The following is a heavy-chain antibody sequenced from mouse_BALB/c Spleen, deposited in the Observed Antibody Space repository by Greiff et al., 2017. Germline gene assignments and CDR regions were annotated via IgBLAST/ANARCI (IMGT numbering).Heavy chain of an antibody. D-gene: IGHD1-1*01. CDR2: IDPANGNT. CDR1: GFNIKDTY. V-gene: IGHV14-3*02. J-gene: IGHJ3*01. CDR3: ARSLRWRWFAY. Sequence: EVQLQQSGAELVKPGASVKLSCTASGFNIKDTYMHWVKQRPEQGLEWVGRIDPANGNTKYDPKFQGKATITADTSSNTAYLQLSSLTSEDTAVYYCARSLRWRWFAYWGQGTLVTVSA.